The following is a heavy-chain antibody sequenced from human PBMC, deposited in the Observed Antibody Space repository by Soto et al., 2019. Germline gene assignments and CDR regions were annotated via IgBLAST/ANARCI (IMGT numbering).Heavy chain of an antibody. V-gene: IGHV3-30-3*01. CDR3: ARDEMATSP. Sequence: GGSLRLSCAASGFTFSSYAMHWVRQAPGKGLERVAVISYDGSNKYYADSVKGRFTISRDNSKNTLYLQMNSLRAEDTAVYYCARDEMATSPWGQGTLVTVSS. CDR2: ISYDGSNK. CDR1: GFTFSSYA. D-gene: IGHD5-12*01. J-gene: IGHJ4*02.